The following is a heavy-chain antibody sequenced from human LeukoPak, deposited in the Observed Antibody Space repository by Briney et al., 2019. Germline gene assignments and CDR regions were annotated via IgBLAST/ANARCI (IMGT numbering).Heavy chain of an antibody. CDR2: IIPIFGTA. Sequence: SVKVSCKASGGTFSSYAISWVRQAPGQGLEWMGGIIPIFGTANYAQKSQGRVTITTDESTSTAYMELSSLRSEDTAVYYCARDQKGELLPVYWGQGTLVTVSS. CDR3: ARDQKGELLPVY. CDR1: GGTFSSYA. J-gene: IGHJ4*02. D-gene: IGHD1-26*01. V-gene: IGHV1-69*05.